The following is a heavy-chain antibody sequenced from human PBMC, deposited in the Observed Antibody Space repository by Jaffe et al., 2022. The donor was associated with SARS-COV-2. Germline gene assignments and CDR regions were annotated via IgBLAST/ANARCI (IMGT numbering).Heavy chain of an antibody. CDR2: IYYSGST. D-gene: IGHD3-16*02. V-gene: IGHV4-59*01. Sequence: QVQLQESGPGLVKPSETLSLTCTVSGGSISSYYWSWIRQPPGKGLEWIGYIYYSGSTNYNPSLKSRVTISVDTSKNQFSLKLSSVTAADTAVYYCARAGPKSLGELSFGYYYGMDVWGQGTTVTVSS. J-gene: IGHJ6*02. CDR1: GGSISSYY. CDR3: ARAGPKSLGELSFGYYYGMDV.